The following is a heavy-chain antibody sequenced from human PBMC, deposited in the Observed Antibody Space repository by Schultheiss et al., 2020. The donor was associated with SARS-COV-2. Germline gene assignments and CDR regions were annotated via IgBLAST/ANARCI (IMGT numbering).Heavy chain of an antibody. CDR2: IYPGDSDT. D-gene: IGHD1-26*01. Sequence: GGSLRLSCKGSGYSFTSYWIGWVRQMPGKGLEWMGIIYPGDSDTRYSPSFQGQVTISADKSISTAYLQWSSLKASDTAMYYCARLNSGSYGWFDPCGQGTLVTVSS. CDR1: GYSFTSYW. V-gene: IGHV5-51*01. J-gene: IGHJ5*02. CDR3: ARLNSGSYGWFDP.